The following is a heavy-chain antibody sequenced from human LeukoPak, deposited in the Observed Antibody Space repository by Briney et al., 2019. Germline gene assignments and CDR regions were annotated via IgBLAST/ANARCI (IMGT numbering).Heavy chain of an antibody. CDR2: ISYDGSNK. D-gene: IGHD3-22*01. V-gene: IGHV3-30-3*01. J-gene: IGHJ3*02. CDR1: GFTFSSYA. CDR3: ARGGVEGMIVVVPYAFDI. Sequence: QPGRSLRLSCAASGFTFSSYAMHLVRQASGKGPEWVAVISYDGSNKYYADSVKGRFTISRDNSKNTLYLQMNSLRAEDTAVYYCARGGVEGMIVVVPYAFDIWGQGTMVTVSS.